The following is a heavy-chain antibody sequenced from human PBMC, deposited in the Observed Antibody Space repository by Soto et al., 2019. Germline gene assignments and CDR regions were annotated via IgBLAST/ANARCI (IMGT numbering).Heavy chain of an antibody. CDR1: GFTFSVFF. J-gene: IGHJ4*02. CDR2: ISYAGTNK. V-gene: IGHV3-30*03. Sequence: GGSLRVSYTASGFTFSVFFMRLVRQAPGKGLEWVAVISYAGTNKYYADSVKGRFTISRDNSKNTVYLQMNSLRPEDTAVYYCATDRCKSSSWFHFDSWGQGALVTGSS. CDR3: ATDRCKSSSWFHFDS. D-gene: IGHD6-13*01.